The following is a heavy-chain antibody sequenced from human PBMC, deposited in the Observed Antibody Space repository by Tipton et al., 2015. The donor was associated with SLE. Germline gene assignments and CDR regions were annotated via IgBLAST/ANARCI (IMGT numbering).Heavy chain of an antibody. CDR2: INHSGST. Sequence: TLFLTCAVYGGSFSGYYWSWLRQSPGKGLEWIGEINHSGSTNYNPSLKSRVTISVDRSNNQFSLNLSSVTAADTAVYYCARERIEEYGGKENWIDPWGQGTLVTVSS. CDR1: GGSFSGYY. D-gene: IGHD4/OR15-4a*01. V-gene: IGHV4-34*01. J-gene: IGHJ5*02. CDR3: ARERIEEYGGKENWIDP.